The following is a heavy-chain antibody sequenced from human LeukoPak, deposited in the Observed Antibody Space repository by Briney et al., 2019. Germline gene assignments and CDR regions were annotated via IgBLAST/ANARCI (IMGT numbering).Heavy chain of an antibody. V-gene: IGHV3-30*02. CDR2: IWYDGSNK. CDR1: GFTFSSYG. Sequence: PGGSLRLSCAASGFTFSSYGMHWVRQAPGKGLEWVAVIWYDGSNKYYADSVKGRFTISRDNSKNTLYLQMNSLRAEDTAVYYCAKDGADYYDSSGYPRVWGQGTLVTVSS. J-gene: IGHJ4*02. D-gene: IGHD3-22*01. CDR3: AKDGADYYDSSGYPRV.